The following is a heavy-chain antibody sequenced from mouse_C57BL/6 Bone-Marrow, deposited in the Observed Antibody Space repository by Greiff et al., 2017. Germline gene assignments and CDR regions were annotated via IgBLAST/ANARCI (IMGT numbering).Heavy chain of an antibody. D-gene: IGHD3-2*02. J-gene: IGHJ4*01. CDR2: IYPGDGDT. CDR1: GYAFRSSW. CDR3: GSAGYMDY. V-gene: IGHV1-82*01. Sequence: VQLQQSGPALVKPGASVKISCPASGYAFRSSWLTWVKPRPGTGLEWIGRIYPGDGDTNYNGKFTGKATLTADKSSSTAYMQLSSLTSEDSAVYFCGSAGYMDYWGQGTSVTVSS.